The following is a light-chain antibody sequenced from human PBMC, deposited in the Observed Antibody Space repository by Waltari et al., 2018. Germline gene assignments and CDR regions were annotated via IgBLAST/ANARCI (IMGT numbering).Light chain of an antibody. J-gene: IGLJ2*01. CDR1: SHDIGHYAS. V-gene: IGLV2-14*03. CDR2: DVS. CDR3: GSYTTNSPFAVV. Sequence: ALTQPASVSGSPGQSITISCSGPSHDIGHYASVARHLQHPATAPKLIIFDVSKRPSGISDRFSASKSGSTASLTISGLQAEDEGEYFCGSYTTNSPFAVVFGGGTKLTVL.